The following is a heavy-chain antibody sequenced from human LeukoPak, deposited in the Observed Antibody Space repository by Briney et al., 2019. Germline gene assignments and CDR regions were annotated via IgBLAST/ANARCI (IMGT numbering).Heavy chain of an antibody. CDR3: AKEMSGGWPFDY. D-gene: IGHD6-19*01. CDR1: GFTFSSYE. Sequence: GGSLRLSCAASGFTFSSYEMNWVRQAPGKGLEWVSYISSSGSTIYYADSVKGRFTISRDNAKNSLYLQMNSLRAEDTAVYYCAKEMSGGWPFDYWGQGTLVTVSS. V-gene: IGHV3-48*03. CDR2: ISSSGSTI. J-gene: IGHJ4*02.